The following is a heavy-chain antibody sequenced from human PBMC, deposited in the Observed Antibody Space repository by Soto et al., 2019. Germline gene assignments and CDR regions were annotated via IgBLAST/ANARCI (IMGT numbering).Heavy chain of an antibody. J-gene: IGHJ4*02. CDR1: GFTFSNAW. CDR3: TTDRDDIVVVPAQIDY. Sequence: GGSLRLSCAASGFTFSNAWMSWVRQAPGKGLEWVGRIKSKTDGGTTDYAAPVKGRFTISRDDSKNTLYLQMNSLKTEDTAVYYCTTDRDDIVVVPAQIDYWGQGTLVTVSS. D-gene: IGHD2-2*01. V-gene: IGHV3-15*01. CDR2: IKSKTDGGTT.